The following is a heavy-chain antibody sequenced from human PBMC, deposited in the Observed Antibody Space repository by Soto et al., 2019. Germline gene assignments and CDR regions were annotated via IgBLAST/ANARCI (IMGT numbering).Heavy chain of an antibody. J-gene: IGHJ4*02. V-gene: IGHV3-74*01. D-gene: IGHD3-10*01. Sequence: GGSLRLSCAASGFTFSSYWMHWFRQAPGKGLVWVARINSGGGTTTYADSVKGRFTISRDNAKNTLYLQMNGLRAEDTAIYYCARWFTYGNFDYFDYWGQGFQVS. CDR3: ARWFTYGNFDYFDY. CDR1: GFTFSSYW. CDR2: INSGGGTT.